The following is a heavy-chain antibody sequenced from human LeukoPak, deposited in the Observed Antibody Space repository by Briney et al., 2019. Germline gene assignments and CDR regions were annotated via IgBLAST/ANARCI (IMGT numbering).Heavy chain of an antibody. CDR2: ISYDGSNK. CDR1: GLPFSSYA. V-gene: IGHV3-30-3*01. CDR3: ARDSEVVTYYYYYGMDV. Sequence: GGSLRLSCAASGLPFSSYAMHWVRQAPGKGLEWVAVISYDGSNKYYADSVKGRFTISRDNSKNTLYLQMNSLRAEDTAVYYCARDSEVVTYYYYYGMDVWGQGTTVTVSS. D-gene: IGHD3-22*01. J-gene: IGHJ6*02.